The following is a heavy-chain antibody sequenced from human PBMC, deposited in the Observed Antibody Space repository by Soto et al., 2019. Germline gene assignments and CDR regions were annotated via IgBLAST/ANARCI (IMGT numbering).Heavy chain of an antibody. V-gene: IGHV1-18*01. CDR1: GYTFTSYG. Sequence: ASVKVSCKASGYTFTSYGISWVRQAPGQGLEWMGWISAYNGNTNYAQKLQGRVTMTTDTSTSTAYMELRSLRSDDTAVYYCATCFFRGYGMRLVRYYGMDVWGQGTTVTVSS. CDR2: ISAYNGNT. D-gene: IGHD3-22*01. J-gene: IGHJ6*02. CDR3: ATCFFRGYGMRLVRYYGMDV.